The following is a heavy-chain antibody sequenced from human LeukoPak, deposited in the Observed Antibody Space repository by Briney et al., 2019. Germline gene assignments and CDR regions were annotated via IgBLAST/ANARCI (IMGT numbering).Heavy chain of an antibody. Sequence: GGSLRLSCAASGFTFSRYWMHWVRQAPGKGLVWVSHINSDGSDTTYADSVKGRFTISRDNAKNTLYLQMNSLRAEDTAVYYCARHRYDRSSNSNRFDPWGQGTLVTVSP. D-gene: IGHD6-6*01. V-gene: IGHV3-74*01. CDR2: INSDGSDT. CDR1: GFTFSRYW. CDR3: ARHRYDRSSNSNRFDP. J-gene: IGHJ5*02.